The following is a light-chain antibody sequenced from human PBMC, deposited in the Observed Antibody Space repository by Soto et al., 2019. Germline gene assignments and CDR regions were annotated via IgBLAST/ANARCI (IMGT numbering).Light chain of an antibody. J-gene: IGKJ1*01. CDR1: QSISSH. Sequence: EIFLTQSRASLGLSTVDGASLSCRASQSISSHLAWYQQRPGHVVRLLIYDASHRATGIPVRFSGSGSGTDFTLTISRLEPEDFAVYYCQQYGSSTWTFGQGTKVDTK. CDR2: DAS. V-gene: IGKV3-20*01. CDR3: QQYGSSTWT.